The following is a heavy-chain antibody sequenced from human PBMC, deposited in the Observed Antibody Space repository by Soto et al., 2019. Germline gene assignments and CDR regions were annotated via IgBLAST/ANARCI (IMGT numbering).Heavy chain of an antibody. J-gene: IGHJ3*02. CDR3: AKQDDRGALEI. CDR1: GKAFTGFW. D-gene: IGHD3-22*01. CDR2: IYPGDSDT. V-gene: IGHV5-51*01. Sequence: VESLKISCKISGKAFTGFWVVWVRQMPGRGLEWMGNIYPGDSDTRYTPPFQGQVTISADKSTNTAYLQWHSLQASDTALYYCAKQDDRGALEIWGQGTKVTVS.